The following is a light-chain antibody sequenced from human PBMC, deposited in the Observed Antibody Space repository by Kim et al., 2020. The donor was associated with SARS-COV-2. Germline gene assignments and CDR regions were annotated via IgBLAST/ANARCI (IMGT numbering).Light chain of an antibody. Sequence: APGKTARITCGGNIIGSKSVPWYQQKPGQAPVLVIYYDSDRPSGIPERFSGSNSGNTATLTISRVEAGDEADYYCQVWDSSSDHRVFGGGTQLTVL. CDR3: QVWDSSSDHRV. CDR1: IIGSKS. V-gene: IGLV3-21*04. J-gene: IGLJ3*02. CDR2: YDS.